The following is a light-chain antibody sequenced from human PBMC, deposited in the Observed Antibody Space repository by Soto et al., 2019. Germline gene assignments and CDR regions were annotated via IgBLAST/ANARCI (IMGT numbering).Light chain of an antibody. J-gene: IGLJ1*01. V-gene: IGLV2-14*01. CDR2: DVS. CDR1: SSDVGGYNY. Sequence: QSALTQPASLSGSPGQSITISCTGTSSDVGGYNYVSWYQQHPGKAPKLMIYDVSNRPSGVSNRFSGSKSGNTASLTISGLQAEEEADYYCNSYTSTRTYVFGTGTKLTVL. CDR3: NSYTSTRTYV.